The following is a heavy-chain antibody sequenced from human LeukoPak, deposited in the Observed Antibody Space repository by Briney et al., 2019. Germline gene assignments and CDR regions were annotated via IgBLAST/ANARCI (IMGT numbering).Heavy chain of an antibody. V-gene: IGHV1-69*05. J-gene: IGHJ4*02. CDR2: IIPIFGTA. D-gene: IGHD2-21*01. Sequence: GASVKVSCKASGGTFSSYAISWVRQAPGQGLEWMGRIIPIFGTANCAQKFQGRVTITTDESTSTAYMELSSLRSEDTAVYYCARDRLGGGDYYIDYWGQGTLVTVSS. CDR3: ARDRLGGGDYYIDY. CDR1: GGTFSSYA.